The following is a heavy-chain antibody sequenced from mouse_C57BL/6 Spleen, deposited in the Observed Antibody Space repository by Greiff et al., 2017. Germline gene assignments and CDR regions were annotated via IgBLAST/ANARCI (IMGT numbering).Heavy chain of an antibody. V-gene: IGHV1-4*01. CDR1: GYTFTSYT. Sequence: VQLVESGAELARPGASVKMSCKASGYTFTSYTMHWVKQRPGQGLEWIGYINPSSGYTKYNQKFKDKATLTADKSSSTAYMQLSSLTSEDSAVYYCARSYYGSSTGFAYWGQGTLVTVSA. J-gene: IGHJ3*01. D-gene: IGHD1-1*01. CDR3: ARSYYGSSTGFAY. CDR2: INPSSGYT.